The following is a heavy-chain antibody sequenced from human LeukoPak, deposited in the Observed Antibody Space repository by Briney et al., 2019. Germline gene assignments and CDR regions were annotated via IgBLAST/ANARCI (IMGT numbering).Heavy chain of an antibody. D-gene: IGHD3-10*01. J-gene: IGHJ2*01. CDR1: GFTFSDYG. Sequence: GGSLRLSCTTSGFTFSDYGMNWVRQAPGKGLEWVSSISASGTYIYYADSLKGRFTISRDNAKNSLFLQMNSLRDGDTAVYYCARGGGRGHERDWYFGLWGRGTLVTVSS. CDR2: ISASGTYI. CDR3: ARGGGRGHERDWYFGL. V-gene: IGHV3-21*01.